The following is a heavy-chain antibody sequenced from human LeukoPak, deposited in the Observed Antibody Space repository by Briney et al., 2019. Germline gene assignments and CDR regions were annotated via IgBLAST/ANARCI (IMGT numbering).Heavy chain of an antibody. Sequence: PSETLSLTCTVSGGSISSSSYYWGWIRQPPGKGLEWIVSVYYSGITYYNPSLKSRVTISVDTSKNQFSLRQSSVTAADTAVYYCARQRGYHYDSATNRFSDLWGQGTRVTVSS. CDR1: GGSISSSSYY. V-gene: IGHV4-39*01. J-gene: IGHJ5*02. CDR2: VYYSGIT. CDR3: ARQRGYHYDSATNRFSDL. D-gene: IGHD3-22*01.